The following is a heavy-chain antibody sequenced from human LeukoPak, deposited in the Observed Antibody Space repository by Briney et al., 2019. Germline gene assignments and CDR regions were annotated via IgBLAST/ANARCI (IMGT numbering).Heavy chain of an antibody. CDR2: IEQHGSEK. CDR1: GFTFSSYW. D-gene: IGHD6-6*01. CDR3: ARDEAYSSSSPYYFDF. V-gene: IGHV3-7*01. Sequence: GGSLRLSCAASGFTFSSYWMSWVRQAPGNGLQWVANIEQHGSEKYYVDSVKGRFTISRDNAKNSLYLQMNSLRAEDTAAYYCARDEAYSSSSPYYFDFWGQGTLVTVSS. J-gene: IGHJ4*02.